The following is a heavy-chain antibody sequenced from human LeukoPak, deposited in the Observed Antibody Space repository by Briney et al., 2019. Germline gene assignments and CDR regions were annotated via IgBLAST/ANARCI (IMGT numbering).Heavy chain of an antibody. V-gene: IGHV1-8*01. CDR3: ARDWGATNYFDF. CDR2: MYPKRGNS. D-gene: IGHD7-27*01. CDR1: RYTFTSYD. Sequence: ASVKDSCMASRYTFTSYDINWVRQAPGRGGEWMGWMYPKRGNSGNAQKFRGGVTLTRDIAPSTVYMELSSLRSEDAAVYYCARDWGATNYFDFWGQGSLIIVSS. J-gene: IGHJ4*02.